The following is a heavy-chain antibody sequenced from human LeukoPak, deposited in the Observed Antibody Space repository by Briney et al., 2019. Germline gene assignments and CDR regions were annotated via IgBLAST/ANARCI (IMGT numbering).Heavy chain of an antibody. CDR3: ARGGYYDFWSGYFTFDY. J-gene: IGHJ4*02. Sequence: GASVTVSCKASGYTFTGYYMHWVRQAPGQGLEWMGWINPNSGGTNYAQKFQGRVTMTRDTSTSTAYMELSRLRSDDTAVYYCARGGYYDFWSGYFTFDYWGQGTLVTVSS. D-gene: IGHD3-3*01. CDR2: INPNSGGT. V-gene: IGHV1-2*02. CDR1: GYTFTGYY.